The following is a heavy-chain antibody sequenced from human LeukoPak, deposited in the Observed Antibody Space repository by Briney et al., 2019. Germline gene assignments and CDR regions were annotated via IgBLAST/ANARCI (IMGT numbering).Heavy chain of an antibody. D-gene: IGHD3-10*01. CDR3: ARDRWGYYGSGSYYAVWYFDL. CDR2: IYHSGST. Sequence: SETLSLTCDVSGDSISSDYYWGWIRQTPGKGLEWIGGIYHSGSTSYNPSLKSRVTISVDTSKNQFSLKLSSVTAADTAVYYCARDRWGYYGSGSYYAVWYFDLWGRGTLVTVSS. J-gene: IGHJ2*01. CDR1: GDSISSDYY. V-gene: IGHV4-38-2*02.